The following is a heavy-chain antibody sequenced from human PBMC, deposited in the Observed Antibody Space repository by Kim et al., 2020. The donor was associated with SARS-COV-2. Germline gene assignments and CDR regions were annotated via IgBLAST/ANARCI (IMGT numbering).Heavy chain of an antibody. CDR2: IKQDGSEK. D-gene: IGHD2-15*01. V-gene: IGHV3-7*03. Sequence: GGSLRLSCAASGFTFSSYWMSWVRQAPGKGLEWVANIKQDGSEKYYVDSVKGRFTISRDNAKNSLYLQMNSLRAEDTAVYYCARAGAVVGAFLYYYYGMDVWGQGATVTVSS. CDR1: GFTFSSYW. CDR3: ARAGAVVGAFLYYYYGMDV. J-gene: IGHJ6*02.